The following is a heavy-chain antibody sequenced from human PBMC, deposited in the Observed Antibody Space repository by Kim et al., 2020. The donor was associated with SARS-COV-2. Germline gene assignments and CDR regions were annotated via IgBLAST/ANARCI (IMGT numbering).Heavy chain of an antibody. D-gene: IGHD3-10*01. CDR1: GGSINNHNYY. CDR3: ARHMTSQFGDLPNRWFDP. Sequence: SETLSLTCSVSGGSINNHNYYWGWIRQPPGKGLEWFGSIFYSGTTYYNPSLKSRVTISVDTSKNQFSLKLSSVTAADTAVYYCARHMTSQFGDLPNRWFDPWGQGTLVTVSS. CDR2: IFYSGTT. J-gene: IGHJ5*02. V-gene: IGHV4-39*01.